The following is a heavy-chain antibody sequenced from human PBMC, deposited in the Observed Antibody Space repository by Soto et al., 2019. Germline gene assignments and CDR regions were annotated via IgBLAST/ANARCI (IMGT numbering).Heavy chain of an antibody. Sequence: QVQLVQSGAEVKKPGSSVKVSCKASGGTFSSYAISWVRQAPGQGLEWMGGIIPSVGTANYAQKFQGRVTITPDDSTSTAYMELSSLRSEDTAVYYCATLDIVVVPASAPRPIFRDYWGQGTLVTVSS. V-gene: IGHV1-69*01. CDR1: GGTFSSYA. J-gene: IGHJ4*02. CDR3: ATLDIVVVPASAPRPIFRDY. D-gene: IGHD2-2*01. CDR2: IIPSVGTA.